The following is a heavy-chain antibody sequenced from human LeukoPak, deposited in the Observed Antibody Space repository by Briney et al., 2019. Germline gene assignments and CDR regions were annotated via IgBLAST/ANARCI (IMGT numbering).Heavy chain of an antibody. D-gene: IGHD2-2*01. CDR3: ARVPDGIYCSSTSCYPDY. V-gene: IGHV3-30*01. Sequence: GGFLRLSCPASGFTFSSYAMHWVRQAPGKGLEWVAVISYDGSNKYYADSVKGRFTISRDNSKNTLYLQMNSLRAEDTAVYYCARVPDGIYCSSTSCYPDYWGQGTLVTVSS. J-gene: IGHJ4*02. CDR2: ISYDGSNK. CDR1: GFTFSSYA.